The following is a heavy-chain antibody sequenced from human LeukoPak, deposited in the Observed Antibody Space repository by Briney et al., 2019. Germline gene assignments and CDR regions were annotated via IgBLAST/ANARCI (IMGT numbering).Heavy chain of an antibody. CDR3: VRGFTSVGSYYRPFYFDN. J-gene: IGHJ4*02. V-gene: IGHV3-48*03. Sequence: PGGSLSLSCEASGFLFSIYEMICVRPSREGARECFAYISNSGKPVHYADFVKRRHTISRDCAKNSLYLQMNSLSREDTAVYHCVRGFTSVGSYYRPFYFDNCGARTLVAVSS. D-gene: IGHD3-10*01. CDR2: ISNSGKPV. CDR1: GFLFSIYE.